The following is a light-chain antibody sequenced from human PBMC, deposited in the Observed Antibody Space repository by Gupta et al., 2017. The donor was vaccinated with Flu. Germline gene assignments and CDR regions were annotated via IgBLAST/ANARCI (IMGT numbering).Light chain of an antibody. V-gene: IGLV1-44*01. Sequence: RVIIPGFGGSSNVGDNHVNGYRQITGATPNLLIYSNNQRHSGVPDRVSGSKTGTSASVAISGLQAEDDADYYCAAADDSMSGLLFGGGTKLTGL. CDR2: SNN. CDR1: SSNVGDNH. J-gene: IGLJ2*01. CDR3: AAADDSMSGLL.